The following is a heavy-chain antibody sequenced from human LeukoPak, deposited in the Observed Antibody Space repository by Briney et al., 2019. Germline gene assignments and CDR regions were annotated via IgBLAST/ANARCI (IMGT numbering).Heavy chain of an antibody. CDR3: ARELLDSSSSGPFDY. CDR2: IWYDGSNK. D-gene: IGHD6-6*01. J-gene: IGHJ4*02. V-gene: IGHV3-33*01. CDR1: GFTFSSYG. Sequence: PGGSLRLSCAASGFTFSSYGMHWVRQAPGKGLEWVAVIWYDGSNKYYEDSVKGRFTISRDNSKNTLYLQMNSLRAEDTAVYYCARELLDSSSSGPFDYWGQGTLVTVSS.